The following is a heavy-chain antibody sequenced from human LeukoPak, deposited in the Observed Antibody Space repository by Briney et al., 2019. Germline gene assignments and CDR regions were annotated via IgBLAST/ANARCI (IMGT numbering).Heavy chain of an antibody. CDR3: AKNRGSGSSEGSY. D-gene: IGHD3-10*01. CDR2: ISGSGGST. CDR1: GFTFSSYT. J-gene: IGHJ4*02. V-gene: IGHV3-23*01. Sequence: PGGSLRLSCAASGFTFSSYTMHWVRQAPGKGLEWVSAISGSGGSTYYADSVKGRFTISRDNSKNTLYLQMNSLRAEDTAIYYCAKNRGSGSSEGSYWGQGTLVTVSS.